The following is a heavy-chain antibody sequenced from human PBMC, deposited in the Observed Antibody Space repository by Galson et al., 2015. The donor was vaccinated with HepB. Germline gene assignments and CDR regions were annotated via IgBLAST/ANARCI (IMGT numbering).Heavy chain of an antibody. CDR2: ISFNGNKK. Sequence: SLRLSCAASGFTFGSFGMHWVRQAPGKGLEWVALISFNGNKKYYVESVKGRFTISRDNSKNTLYLQMNSLRPEDTAVYYCAKEGGYSYGYGADAFDIWGQGTTVTVSS. V-gene: IGHV3-30*18. D-gene: IGHD5-18*01. J-gene: IGHJ3*02. CDR3: AKEGGYSYGYGADAFDI. CDR1: GFTFGSFG.